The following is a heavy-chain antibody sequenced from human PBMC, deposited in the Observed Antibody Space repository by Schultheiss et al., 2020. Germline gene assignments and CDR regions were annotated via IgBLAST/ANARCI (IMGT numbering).Heavy chain of an antibody. CDR1: GFTFDDYA. V-gene: IGHV3-9*01. CDR2: ISWNSGSI. J-gene: IGHJ4*02. CDR3: ARGGTRYSSGYY. Sequence: GGSLRLSCAASGFTFDDYAMHWVRQAPGKGLEWVSGISWNSGSIGYADSVKGRFTISRDNAKNTLYLQMNSLRAEDTAVYYCARGGTRYSSGYYWGQGTLVNVSS. D-gene: IGHD3-22*01.